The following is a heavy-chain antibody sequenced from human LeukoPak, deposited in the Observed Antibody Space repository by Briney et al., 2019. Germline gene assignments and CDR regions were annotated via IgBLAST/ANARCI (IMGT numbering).Heavy chain of an antibody. CDR3: ARVSIGWYSFDY. J-gene: IGHJ4*02. CDR2: ISYDGSNK. V-gene: IGHV3-30*04. CDR1: GFTFSNYA. D-gene: IGHD6-19*01. Sequence: GGSLRLSCAASGFTFSNYAMHWVRQAPGKGLEWVAVISYDGSNKYYADSVKGRFTISRDNSKNTLYLQMNSLRAEDTAVYYCARVSIGWYSFDYWGQGTLVTVSS.